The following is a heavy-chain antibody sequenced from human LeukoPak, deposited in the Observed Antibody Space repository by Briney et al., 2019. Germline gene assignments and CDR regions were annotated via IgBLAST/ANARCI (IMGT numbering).Heavy chain of an antibody. CDR3: ARRTNRHDAFDI. V-gene: IGHV1-2*02. Sequence: GASVKVSCKASGYTFTDYYIYWVRQAPGQGLEWMGWINPNSGGTNYAQKFQGRVTMTRDTSVSTAYMDLSRLRSDDTAIYYCARRTNRHDAFDIWGQGTMVTVSS. CDR2: INPNSGGT. D-gene: IGHD1-14*01. J-gene: IGHJ3*02. CDR1: GYTFTDYY.